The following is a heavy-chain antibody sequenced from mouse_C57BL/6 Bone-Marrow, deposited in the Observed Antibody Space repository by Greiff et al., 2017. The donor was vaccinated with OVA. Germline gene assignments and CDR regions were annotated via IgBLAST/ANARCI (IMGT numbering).Heavy chain of an antibody. D-gene: IGHD1-1*01. CDR1: GFTFSSYG. V-gene: IGHV5-6*01. J-gene: IGHJ3*01. Sequence: EVQLVESGGDLVKPGGSLKLSCAASGFTFSSYGMSWVRQTPDKRLEWVATISSGGSYTYYPDSVKGRFTISRDNAKNTLYLQMSSLKSEDTAMYYCARHYGSSFFAYWGQGTLVTVSA. CDR3: ARHYGSSFFAY. CDR2: ISSGGSYT.